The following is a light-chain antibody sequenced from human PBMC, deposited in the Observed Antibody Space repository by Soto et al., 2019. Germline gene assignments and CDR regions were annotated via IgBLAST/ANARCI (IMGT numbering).Light chain of an antibody. CDR2: YDS. V-gene: IGLV3-21*04. Sequence: SYELTQPPSVSVAPGKTARITCGGNNIGSKSVHWYQQKPGQAPVLVIYYDSDRPSGIPERFSGSNSGNTATLTISRVEAGDEAAYYCQVWDSSSDHLYVFGTGTKLTVL. CDR3: QVWDSSSDHLYV. CDR1: NIGSKS. J-gene: IGLJ1*01.